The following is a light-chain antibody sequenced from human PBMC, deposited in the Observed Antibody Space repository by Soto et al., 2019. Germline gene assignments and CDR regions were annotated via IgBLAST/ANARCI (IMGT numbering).Light chain of an antibody. CDR2: GAS. J-gene: IGKJ1*01. Sequence: EIVMTQSPATLSVSPGGRATLSCRASQSVSRDYLGWYQKTAGQDPRLLIYGASSRATGIPDRFSGSGSGTDFNLTISRLETEDFAVYYCQQYGSSPRTFGQGTKLDIK. CDR1: QSVSRDY. V-gene: IGKV3-20*01. CDR3: QQYGSSPRT.